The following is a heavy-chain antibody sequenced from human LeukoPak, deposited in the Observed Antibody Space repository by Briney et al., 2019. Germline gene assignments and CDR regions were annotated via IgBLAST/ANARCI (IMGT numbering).Heavy chain of an antibody. Sequence: GSLRLSCAASGFTFSDYYMSWIRQAPGKGLEWVANIKQDGSDQYYVDSVEGRFTISRDNAENSLSLQMNSLRVEDTAVYYCARVRPGYSNGLFDPWGQGTLVTVSS. CDR1: GFTFSDYY. V-gene: IGHV3-7*01. CDR2: IKQDGSDQ. D-gene: IGHD6-19*01. J-gene: IGHJ5*02. CDR3: ARVRPGYSNGLFDP.